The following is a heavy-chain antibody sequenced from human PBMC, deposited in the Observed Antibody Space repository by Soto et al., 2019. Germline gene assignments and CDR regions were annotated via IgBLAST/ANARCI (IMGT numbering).Heavy chain of an antibody. J-gene: IGHJ4*02. D-gene: IGHD6-19*01. V-gene: IGHV3-30*18. CDR2: ISYDGSNK. CDR1: GFSFTSYG. CDR3: AKGLNAVAGPFDY. Sequence: SLRLSCAASGFSFTSYGMHWVRQAPGKGLEWVAVISYDGSNKWYADSVKGRFTISRDNSMNTLYLQMNSLRPVDTAMYYCAKGLNAVAGPFDYGGQGILGTVAS.